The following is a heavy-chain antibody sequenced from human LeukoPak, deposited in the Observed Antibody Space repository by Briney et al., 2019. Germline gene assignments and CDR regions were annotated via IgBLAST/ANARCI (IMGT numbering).Heavy chain of an antibody. CDR3: ARERNYYESPEGSVGAFDI. V-gene: IGHV4-39*07. Sequence: PSETLSLTCTVSGGSISSSPYYWGWIRQPPGKGLEWIGSIYYSGSTYYNPSLKSRVTISVDTSKNQFSLRLSSVTAADTAVYYCARERNYYESPEGSVGAFDIWGQGTMVTVSS. J-gene: IGHJ3*02. D-gene: IGHD1-7*01. CDR2: IYYSGST. CDR1: GGSISSSPYY.